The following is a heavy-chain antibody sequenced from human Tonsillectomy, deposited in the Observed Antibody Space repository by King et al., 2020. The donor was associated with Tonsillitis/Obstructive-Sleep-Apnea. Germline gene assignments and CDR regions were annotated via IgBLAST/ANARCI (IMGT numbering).Heavy chain of an antibody. D-gene: IGHD3-3*01. CDR1: GFTFDDYG. CDR3: AKASTILGAFDI. V-gene: IGHV3-9*01. CDR2: ISWNSGSI. J-gene: IGHJ3*02. Sequence: VQLVESGGGLVQPGRSLRLSCAASGFTFDDYGMHWVRQAPGKGLEWVSGISWNSGSIGYADSVRGRFTISRDNAKDSLLLQMDSLRAEDTALYYCAKASTILGAFDIWGQRTMVTVSS.